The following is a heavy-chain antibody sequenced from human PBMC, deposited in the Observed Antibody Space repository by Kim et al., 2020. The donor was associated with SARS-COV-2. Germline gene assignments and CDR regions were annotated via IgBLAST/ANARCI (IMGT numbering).Heavy chain of an antibody. CDR3: AKGYSSSWYSAHFDY. D-gene: IGHD6-13*01. J-gene: IGHJ4*02. Sequence: DSVKGRFTNSRDHAKNSLYLQMNSLRAEDTAVYYCAKGYSSSWYSAHFDYWGQGTLVTVSS. V-gene: IGHV3-7*01.